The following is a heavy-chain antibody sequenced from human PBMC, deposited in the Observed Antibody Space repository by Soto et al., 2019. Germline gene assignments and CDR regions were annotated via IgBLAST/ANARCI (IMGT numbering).Heavy chain of an antibody. CDR3: ARGVYYYGSGSYSKFDY. J-gene: IGHJ4*02. CDR2: ISSSSSYI. Sequence: EVQLVESGGGLVKPGGSLRLSCAASGFTFSSYSMNWVRQAPWKGLEWVSSISSSSSYIYYADSVKGRFTISRDNAKNSLYLQMNSLRAEDTAVYYCARGVYYYGSGSYSKFDYWGQGTLVTVSS. CDR1: GFTFSSYS. D-gene: IGHD3-10*01. V-gene: IGHV3-21*01.